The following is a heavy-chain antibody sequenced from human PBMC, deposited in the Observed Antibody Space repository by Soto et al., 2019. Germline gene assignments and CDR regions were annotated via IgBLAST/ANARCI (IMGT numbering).Heavy chain of an antibody. CDR2: IILILGIA. D-gene: IGHD6-13*01. CDR3: ARRAAATGTEAPGMDA. CDR1: GGTFSTYT. Sequence: VQLVQSGAEVKKPGSSVTVTCKASGGTFSTYTINWVRQAPGQGLEWMGRIILILGIANYAQKFQGRVTITADESTSTAYMELSSLRSEDTAVYYCARRAAATGTEAPGMDAWGQGTTVTVSS. J-gene: IGHJ6*02. V-gene: IGHV1-69*02.